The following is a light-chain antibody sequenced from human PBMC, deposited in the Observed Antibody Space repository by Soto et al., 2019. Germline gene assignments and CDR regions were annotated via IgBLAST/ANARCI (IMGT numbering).Light chain of an antibody. CDR2: DAS. CDR1: QSVSSY. CDR3: QQRSNWPPIT. J-gene: IGKJ5*01. Sequence: EIVLTQSPSTLSFSPWERSTLSFSVSQSVSSYLAWYQQKPGQAPRLLIYDASNRATGIPARFSGSGSGTDFTLTISSLEPEDFAVYYCQQRSNWPPITFGQGTRLEIK. V-gene: IGKV3-11*01.